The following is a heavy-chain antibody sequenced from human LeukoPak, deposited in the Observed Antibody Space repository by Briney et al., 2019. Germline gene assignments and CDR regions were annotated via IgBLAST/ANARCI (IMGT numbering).Heavy chain of an antibody. CDR1: GGSISNYY. V-gene: IGHV4-59*08. J-gene: IGHJ4*02. CDR2: IYYDGST. CDR3: ARRGYCSGNSCYLFDY. Sequence: SETLSLTCTVSGGSISNYYWSWIRQPPGKGLEDIGHIYYDGSTNYSPSLKSRLTISVDTSKNQFSLKLTSVTAADTAVYYCARRGYCSGNSCYLFDYWGQGTLVTVSS. D-gene: IGHD2-15*01.